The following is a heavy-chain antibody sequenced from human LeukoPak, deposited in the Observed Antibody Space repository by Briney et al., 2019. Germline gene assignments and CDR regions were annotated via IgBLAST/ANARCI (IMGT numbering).Heavy chain of an antibody. CDR1: GLTFSNYW. Sequence: GGSLRLSCAVSGLTFSNYWMHWVRQGPGKGPVWVSRINSDGSSRAYADSVKGRFTISRDNAKNTLYLQMDSLRAEDTAVYYCARDPKQGGTYWNYFDYWGQGTLVTVFS. J-gene: IGHJ4*02. CDR2: INSDGSSR. D-gene: IGHD1-26*01. CDR3: ARDPKQGGTYWNYFDY. V-gene: IGHV3-74*01.